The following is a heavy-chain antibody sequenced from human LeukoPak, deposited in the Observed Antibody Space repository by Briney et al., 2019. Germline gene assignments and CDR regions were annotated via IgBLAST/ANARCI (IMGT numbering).Heavy chain of an antibody. J-gene: IGHJ6*02. Sequence: ASVKVSCKASGYTLTSYYMHWVRQAPGQGLEWMGIINPSGGSTSYAQKFQGRVTMTRDTSTSTVYMELSSLRSEDTAVYYCAREYYDFWSGYHGTLYGMDVWGQGTTVTVSS. V-gene: IGHV1-46*01. CDR2: INPSGGST. D-gene: IGHD3-3*01. CDR3: AREYYDFWSGYHGTLYGMDV. CDR1: GYTLTSYY.